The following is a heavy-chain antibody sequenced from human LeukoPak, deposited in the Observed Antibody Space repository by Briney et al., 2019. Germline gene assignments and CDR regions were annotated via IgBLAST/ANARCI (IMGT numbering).Heavy chain of an antibody. CDR3: ARGSRWFDP. Sequence: SGTLSLTCTVSGGSISSYYWSWIRQPPGKGLEWIGYIYYSGSTNYNPSLKSRVTISVDTSKNQFSLKLSSVTAADTAVYYCARGSRWFDPWGQGTLVTVSS. CDR2: IYYSGST. J-gene: IGHJ5*02. D-gene: IGHD6-13*01. CDR1: GGSISSYY. V-gene: IGHV4-59*12.